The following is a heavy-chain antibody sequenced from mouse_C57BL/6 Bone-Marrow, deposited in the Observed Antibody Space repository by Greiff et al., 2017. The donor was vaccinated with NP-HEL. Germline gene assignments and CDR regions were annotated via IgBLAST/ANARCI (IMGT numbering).Heavy chain of an antibody. V-gene: IGHV5-6*01. CDR2: ISSGGSYT. CDR1: GFTFSSYG. J-gene: IGHJ4*01. D-gene: IGHD1-1*01. CDR3: ARRRGGSSPYYAMDY. Sequence: EVKLVESGGDLVKPGGSLKLSCAASGFTFSSYGMSWVRQTPDKRLEWVATISSGGSYTYYPDSVKGRFTISRDNAKNTLYLQMSSLKSEDTAMYYCARRRGGSSPYYAMDYWGQGTSVTVSS.